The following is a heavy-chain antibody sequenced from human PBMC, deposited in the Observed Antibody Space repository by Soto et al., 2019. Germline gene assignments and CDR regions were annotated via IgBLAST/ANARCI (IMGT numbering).Heavy chain of an antibody. CDR2: ISSSSSYT. V-gene: IGHV3-21*01. CDR1: GFTFSSYS. J-gene: IGHJ4*02. D-gene: IGHD2-15*01. CDR3: ARWISGSWRNLDY. Sequence: GGSLRLSCAASGFTFSSYSMNWVRQAPGKGLEWVSSISSSSSYTNYADSVKGRFTISRDNAKNSLYLQMNSLRAEDTAVYYCARWISGSWRNLDYWGQGTLVTVSS.